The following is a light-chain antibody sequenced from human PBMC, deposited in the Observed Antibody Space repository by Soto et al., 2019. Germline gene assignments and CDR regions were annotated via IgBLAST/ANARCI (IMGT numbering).Light chain of an antibody. CDR1: QSVSSY. CDR2: DAS. J-gene: IGKJ3*01. V-gene: IGKV3-11*01. Sequence: EIVLTQSPATLSLSPGERATLSCRASQSVSSYLAWYQQKPGQAPRLLIYDASNRATGIPARFSGSGSGTDFTLTISSLEPEDFAVYYCQQRSNWPPFTLGPWTKVDIK. CDR3: QQRSNWPPFT.